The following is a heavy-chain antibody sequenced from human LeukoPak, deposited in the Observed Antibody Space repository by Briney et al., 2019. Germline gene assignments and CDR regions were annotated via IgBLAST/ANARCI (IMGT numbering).Heavy chain of an antibody. V-gene: IGHV4-59*08. CDR2: IYYSGNT. J-gene: IGHJ3*02. Sequence: SETLPLTCTVSGGSISNYYWSWIRQPPGKGLEWIGYIYYSGNTNYNPSLKSRVTISVDTSKNQFSLKLSSVTAADTAVYYCARHSNSADWKYALDIWGQGTMVTVSS. D-gene: IGHD1-7*01. CDR1: GGSISNYY. CDR3: ARHSNSADWKYALDI.